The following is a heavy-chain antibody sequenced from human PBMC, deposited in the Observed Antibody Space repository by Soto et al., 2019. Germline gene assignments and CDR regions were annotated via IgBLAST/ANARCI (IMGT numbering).Heavy chain of an antibody. J-gene: IGHJ4*02. V-gene: IGHV3-23*01. CDR1: GFTFSSYA. CDR2: ISGSGGST. D-gene: IGHD6-6*01. Sequence: EVQLLESGGGLVQPGGSLRLSCAASGFTFSSYAMSWVRQAPGKGLEWVSAISGSGGSTYYADSVKGRFTISRDNSKNTLYLQMKSLRAEDTAVYYCAKCRGYSSSAPGDYWGQGTLVTVSS. CDR3: AKCRGYSSSAPGDY.